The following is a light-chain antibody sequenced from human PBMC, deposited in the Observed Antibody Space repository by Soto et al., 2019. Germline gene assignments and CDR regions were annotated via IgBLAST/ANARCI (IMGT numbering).Light chain of an antibody. V-gene: IGLV2-14*01. CDR3: CSYTTGSTLV. CDR2: VVS. Sequence: HSALTQPASVSGSPGQSITISCTGTSTDIGAYNHLCWYPQHPGKVTQLIIYVVSNRPSGLSNRFSGSKSGNAASLTISGLQAEDEADYYCCSYTTGSTLVFGTGTKVTGL. CDR1: STDIGAYNH. J-gene: IGLJ1*01.